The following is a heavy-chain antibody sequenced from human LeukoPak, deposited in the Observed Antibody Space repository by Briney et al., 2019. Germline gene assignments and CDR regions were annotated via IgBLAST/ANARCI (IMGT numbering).Heavy chain of an antibody. CDR2: IYYSGST. D-gene: IGHD5-24*01. CDR3: ARARDGHINNWFDP. CDR1: GGSINSYY. V-gene: IGHV4-59*01. Sequence: SEPLSLTCTVSGGSINSYYWSWNRQPPGKGLEWIGYIYYSGSTNYNPSLKSRVTISVDTSKNQFSLKMSSVTAADTAVYYCARARDGHINNWFDPWGQGTLVTVSS. J-gene: IGHJ5*02.